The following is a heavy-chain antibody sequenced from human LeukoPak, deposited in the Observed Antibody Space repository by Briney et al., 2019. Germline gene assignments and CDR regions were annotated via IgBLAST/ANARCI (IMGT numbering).Heavy chain of an antibody. CDR2: IYYSGST. V-gene: IGHV4-31*03. J-gene: IGHJ6*02. Sequence: SETLSLTCTVSGGSISSGGYYWSWIRQHPGKGLEWIGYIYYSGSTYYNPSLKSRVTISVDTSKNQFSLKLSSVTAADTAVYYCARDGDYYDSSGYFGMDVWGQGTTVTVSS. CDR1: GGSISSGGYY. D-gene: IGHD3-22*01. CDR3: ARDGDYYDSSGYFGMDV.